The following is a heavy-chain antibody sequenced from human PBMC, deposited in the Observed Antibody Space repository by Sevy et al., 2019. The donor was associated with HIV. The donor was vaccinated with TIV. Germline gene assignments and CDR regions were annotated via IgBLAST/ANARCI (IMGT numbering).Heavy chain of an antibody. V-gene: IGHV3-30-3*01. CDR2: ISYDGSNE. Sequence: GGSLRLSCAASGFTFSSYAMHWVRQAPGKGLEWVAVISYDGSNEYYADSVKGRFTISRDNSKNTLYLQMNSLRAEDTAVYYCARDQHDYGGNLRTGWFDPWGQGTLVTVSS. CDR3: ARDQHDYGGNLRTGWFDP. CDR1: GFTFSSYA. J-gene: IGHJ5*02. D-gene: IGHD4-17*01.